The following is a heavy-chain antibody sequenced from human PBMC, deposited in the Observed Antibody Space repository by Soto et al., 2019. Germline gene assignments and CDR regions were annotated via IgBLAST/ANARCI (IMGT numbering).Heavy chain of an antibody. CDR1: GGSLSNYG. Sequence: QVQLVQSGAEVKKPGSSVKVSCKASGGSLSNYGISWVRQAPGQGLEWMGGIIPVFGTANYAQKFQGRVTMTADESTNIVYMAVTSLRSEDTAVYYCARGDATKIVVTTYYAMDVWGQGTTVTVSS. V-gene: IGHV1-69*12. J-gene: IGHJ6*02. CDR2: IIPVFGTA. CDR3: ARGDATKIVVTTYYAMDV. D-gene: IGHD4-17*01.